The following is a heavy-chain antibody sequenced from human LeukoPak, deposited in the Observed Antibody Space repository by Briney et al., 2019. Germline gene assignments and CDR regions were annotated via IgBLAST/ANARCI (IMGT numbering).Heavy chain of an antibody. CDR1: GFTFSSYG. D-gene: IGHD3-22*01. Sequence: PGRSLRLSCAASGFTFSSYGMHWVRQAPGKGLEWVAVISYDGSNKYYADSVKGRFTISRDNSKNTLYLQMNSLRAEGTAVYYCAKAYPYYYDSSGFDYWGQGTLVTVSS. J-gene: IGHJ4*02. CDR3: AKAYPYYYDSSGFDY. CDR2: ISYDGSNK. V-gene: IGHV3-30*18.